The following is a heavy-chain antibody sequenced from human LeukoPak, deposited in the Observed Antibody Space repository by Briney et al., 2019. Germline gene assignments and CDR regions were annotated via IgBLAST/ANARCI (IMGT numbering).Heavy chain of an antibody. J-gene: IGHJ4*01. CDR2: IYFSGST. V-gene: IGHV4-39*07. Sequence: SETLSLTCTVSGGSISTSSYFWGWIRQPPGKGLEWIGSIYFSGSTYYNPSLESRLTISVDTSKNQFSLRLTSVTAADTAMYYCARDQAVRGIFDYWGHGSLVTVSS. D-gene: IGHD3-10*01. CDR3: ARDQAVRGIFDY. CDR1: GGSISTSSYF.